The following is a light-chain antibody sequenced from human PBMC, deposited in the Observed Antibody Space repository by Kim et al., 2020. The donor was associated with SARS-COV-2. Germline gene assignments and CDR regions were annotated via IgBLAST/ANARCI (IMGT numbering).Light chain of an antibody. CDR3: QQRGSWPTALT. J-gene: IGKJ4*01. V-gene: IGKV3-11*01. CDR1: HNGDIN. Sequence: PGERATLSCRASHNGDINLGWYQQTPGQPPRLLIYDAAIRAAGIPEGFSGSRSGTDFSLASGSLAPEDFAVYYCQQRGSWPTALTIGGGKEVDI. CDR2: DAA.